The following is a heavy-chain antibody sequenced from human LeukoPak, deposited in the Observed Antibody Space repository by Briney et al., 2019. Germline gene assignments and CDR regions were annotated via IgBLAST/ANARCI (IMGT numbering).Heavy chain of an antibody. CDR1: GFTFSNYE. Sequence: PGGSLRLSCAAYGFTFSNYEMNWVRQAQGKGLEWVSHISSSGSTIYYADSVRGRFTISRDNAKNSLFLQMNILRVEDTAVYYCAGGWGGYWGQGTLVTVSS. J-gene: IGHJ4*02. CDR3: AGGWGGY. CDR2: ISSSGSTI. V-gene: IGHV3-48*03. D-gene: IGHD6-19*01.